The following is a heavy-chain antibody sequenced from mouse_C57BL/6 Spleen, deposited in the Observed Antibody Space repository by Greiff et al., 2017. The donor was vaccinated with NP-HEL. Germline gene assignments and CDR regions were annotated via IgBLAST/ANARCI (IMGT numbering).Heavy chain of an antibody. V-gene: IGHV1-80*01. Sequence: QVQLKESGAELVKPGASVKISCKASGYAFSSYWMNWVKQRPGKGLEWIGQIYPGDGDTNYNGKFKGKATLTADKSSSTAYMQLSSLTSEDSAVYFCARLERLEYYFDYWGQGTTLTVSS. CDR2: IYPGDGDT. CDR1: GYAFSSYW. CDR3: ARLERLEYYFDY. J-gene: IGHJ2*01.